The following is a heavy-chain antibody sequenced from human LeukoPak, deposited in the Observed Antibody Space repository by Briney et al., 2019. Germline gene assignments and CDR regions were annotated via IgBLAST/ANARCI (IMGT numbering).Heavy chain of an antibody. J-gene: IGHJ4*02. D-gene: IGHD1-26*01. CDR3: VKSKEVGGVRRGLLDY. CDR2: VSVSGDAT. V-gene: IGHV3-23*01. CDR1: GFIFSNYA. Sequence: PGGSLRLSCAASGFIFSNYAMGWVRQAPGKALEWVSSVSVSGDATFYAESVKGRFTVSRDNSKNTVYLQMNSLRVEDTAVFYCVKSKEVGGVRRGLLDYWGQGTLVTVSS.